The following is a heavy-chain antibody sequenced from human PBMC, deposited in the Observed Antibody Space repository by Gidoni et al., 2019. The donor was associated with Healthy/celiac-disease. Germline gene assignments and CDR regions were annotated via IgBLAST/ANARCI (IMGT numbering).Heavy chain of an antibody. D-gene: IGHD6-6*01. Sequence: QVQLVESGGGLVKPGGSLRLPCAASGFTFSGYYMSWIRQAPGKGLEWVSYISSSSSYTNYADSVKGRFTISRDNAKNSLYLQMNSLRAEDTAVYYCARDLDSSSSAFDIWGQGTMVTVSS. CDR3: ARDLDSSSSAFDI. V-gene: IGHV3-11*06. CDR2: ISSSSSYT. CDR1: GFTFSGYY. J-gene: IGHJ3*02.